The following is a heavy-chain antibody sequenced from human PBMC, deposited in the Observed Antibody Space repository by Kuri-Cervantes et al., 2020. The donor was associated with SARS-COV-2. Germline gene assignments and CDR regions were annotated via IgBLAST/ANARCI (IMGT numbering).Heavy chain of an antibody. CDR1: GFTFSSYG. CDR2: ISYDGSNK. Sequence: GGSLRLSCAASGFTFSSYGMHWVRQAPGKGLEWVAVISYDGSNKYYADSVKGRFTISRDNSKNTLYLQMNSLRAEDTAVYYCAKMWGSGAIAAAGYDYWGQGTLVTVSS. D-gene: IGHD6-13*01. J-gene: IGHJ4*02. CDR3: AKMWGSGAIAAAGYDY. V-gene: IGHV3-30*18.